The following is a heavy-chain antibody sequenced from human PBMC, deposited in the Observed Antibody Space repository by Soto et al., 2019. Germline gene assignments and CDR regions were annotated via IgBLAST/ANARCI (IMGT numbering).Heavy chain of an antibody. V-gene: IGHV4-61*01. Sequence: SETLSLTCTVSGGSVSSGSYYWSWIRQPPGKGLEWIGYIYYSGSTNYNPSLKSRVTISVDTSKNQFSLKLSSVTAADTAVYYCARTMVGARAGYFDYWGRGALVTVSS. D-gene: IGHD1-26*01. CDR2: IYYSGST. J-gene: IGHJ4*02. CDR1: GGSVSSGSYY. CDR3: ARTMVGARAGYFDY.